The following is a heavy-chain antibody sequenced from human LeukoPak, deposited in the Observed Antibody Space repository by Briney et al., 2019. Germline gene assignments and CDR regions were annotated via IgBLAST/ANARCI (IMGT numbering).Heavy chain of an antibody. CDR3: AGNVEMAKRGAFDI. V-gene: IGHV4-34*01. Sequence: PSETLSLTCAVYGGSFSGYYWGWIRQPPGKGLEWIGSIYYSGSTYYNPSLKSRVTISVDTSKNQFSLKLSSVTAADTAVYYCAGNVEMAKRGAFDIWGQGTMVTVSS. CDR2: IYYSGST. J-gene: IGHJ3*02. CDR1: GGSFSGYY. D-gene: IGHD5-24*01.